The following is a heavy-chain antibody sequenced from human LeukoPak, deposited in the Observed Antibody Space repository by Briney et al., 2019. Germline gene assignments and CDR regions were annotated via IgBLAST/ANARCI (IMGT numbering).Heavy chain of an antibody. CDR3: ARAGVLWFGELTYFDY. CDR2: IYYSGST. D-gene: IGHD3-10*01. Sequence: SETLSLTCTVSGGSISSSSHYWGWIRQPPGKGPEWIGSIYYSGSTYCNPSLKSRVTISVDTSKNQFSLKLNSVTAADTAVYYCARAGVLWFGELTYFDYWGQGTLVTVSS. CDR1: GGSISSSSHY. V-gene: IGHV4-39*07. J-gene: IGHJ4*02.